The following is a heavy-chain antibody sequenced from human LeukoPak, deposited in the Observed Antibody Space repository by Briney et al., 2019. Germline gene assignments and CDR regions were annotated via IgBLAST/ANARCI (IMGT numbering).Heavy chain of an antibody. CDR1: GGSTSTYY. V-gene: IGHV4-59*01. J-gene: IGHJ6*02. D-gene: IGHD4-17*01. Sequence: SETLSLPCSVSGGSTSTYYWSWIRQLPGKGLEWIGYIYYTGTTNYNPSLRSRVTISVDTSRSQFSLRLSSVTAADTAVYYCAREDPQTTVPEGMDVWGHGTTVIVSS. CDR2: IYYTGTT. CDR3: AREDPQTTVPEGMDV.